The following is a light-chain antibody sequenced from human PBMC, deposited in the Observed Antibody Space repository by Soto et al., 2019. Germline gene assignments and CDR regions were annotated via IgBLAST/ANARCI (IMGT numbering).Light chain of an antibody. Sequence: AIQMTQSPASLSASVGDRVTITCRASQGIRNDLGWYQQKPGKAPKLLIYAASSLQSGVPSRFSGRGSGTDFTLTIISLHPEDFATDYCLQDYNYPRTFGQGTKVEIK. CDR3: LQDYNYPRT. CDR1: QGIRND. J-gene: IGKJ1*01. CDR2: AAS. V-gene: IGKV1-6*01.